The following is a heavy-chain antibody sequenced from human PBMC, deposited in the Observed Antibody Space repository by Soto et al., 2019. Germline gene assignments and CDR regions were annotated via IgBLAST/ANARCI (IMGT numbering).Heavy chain of an antibody. CDR2: IYPADSDT. CDR3: ARMMAASGTAFDY. J-gene: IGHJ4*02. CDR1: GYSFISSW. Sequence: GASLKISCQASGYSFISSWIGWVRQMPGKGLEWMGTIYPADSDTRYSPSFQGQVTISADKSTSTAYLQWSSLKASDTATYYCARMMAASGTAFDYWGQGALVIVSS. D-gene: IGHD6-13*01. V-gene: IGHV5-51*01.